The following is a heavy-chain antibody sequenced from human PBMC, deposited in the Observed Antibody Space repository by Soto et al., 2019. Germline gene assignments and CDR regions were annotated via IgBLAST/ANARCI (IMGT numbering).Heavy chain of an antibody. Sequence: PSETLSLTCTVSGGSISSGGYYWSWIRQHPGKGLEWIGYIYYSGSTYYNPSLKSRVTISVDTSKNQFSLKLSSVTAADTAVYYCARALCSSTSCYLRDSFGWFDPWGQGTLVTVSS. CDR2: IYYSGST. V-gene: IGHV4-31*03. J-gene: IGHJ5*02. D-gene: IGHD2-2*01. CDR3: ARALCSSTSCYLRDSFGWFDP. CDR1: GGSISSGGYY.